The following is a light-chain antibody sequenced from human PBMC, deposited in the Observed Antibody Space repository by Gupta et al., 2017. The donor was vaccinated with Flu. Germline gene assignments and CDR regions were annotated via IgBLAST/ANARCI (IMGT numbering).Light chain of an antibody. CDR1: LNLYGN. Sequence: GERVTVSCRARLNLYGNLAWYQQKPGQAPRLLMSGPTTRASGVPARFSGSGSGTEFTLTITSLQSEDSAVYYCQQYHTWPFSFGQGTKVEIK. J-gene: IGKJ2*03. CDR2: GPT. V-gene: IGKV3-15*01. CDR3: QQYHTWPFS.